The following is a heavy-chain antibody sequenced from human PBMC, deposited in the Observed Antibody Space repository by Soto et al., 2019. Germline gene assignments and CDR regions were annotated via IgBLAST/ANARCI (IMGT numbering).Heavy chain of an antibody. J-gene: IGHJ5*02. Sequence: GGSLRLSCTGSGFTFNTYALHWVRQAPGKGLEWVAVISSDGRNKNYAASVKGRFTISRENSKNTMSLEMDSLQPGDTAIYYCVREGYSSDYYIKWFDPCGQGTQVTVSS. CDR3: VREGYSSDYYIKWFDP. CDR1: GFTFNTYA. V-gene: IGHV3-30*04. CDR2: ISSDGRNK. D-gene: IGHD3-22*01.